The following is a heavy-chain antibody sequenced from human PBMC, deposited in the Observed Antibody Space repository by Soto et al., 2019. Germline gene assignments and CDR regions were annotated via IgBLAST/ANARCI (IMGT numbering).Heavy chain of an antibody. J-gene: IGHJ3*01. CDR1: GGPLTTFF. CDR3: ASKFGELLADAFDL. D-gene: IGHD3-10*01. V-gene: IGHV4-59*12. CDR2: VSYFGTT. Sequence: SETLSLTCNVSGGPLTTFFWSWIRQPPGKGLEWIGYVSYFGTTNYNPSLQSRLTISLDTSKTHFSLNLSSVTAADTAVYYCASKFGELLADAFDLWGQGTVVT.